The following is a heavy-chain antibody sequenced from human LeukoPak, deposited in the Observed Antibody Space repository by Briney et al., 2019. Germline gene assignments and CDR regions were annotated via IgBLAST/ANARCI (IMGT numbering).Heavy chain of an antibody. D-gene: IGHD2-2*02. Sequence: SETLSLTCTVSGGSISSSSYYWGWIRQPPGKGLEWIGTIYYSGSTYYNPSLKSRVTISVDTSKNQFSLRLSSVTAADTAVYCCARGRRFALLYGGYFDYWGQGTLVTVSS. CDR3: ARGRRFALLYGGYFDY. J-gene: IGHJ4*02. CDR1: GGSISSSSYY. V-gene: IGHV4-39*07. CDR2: IYYSGST.